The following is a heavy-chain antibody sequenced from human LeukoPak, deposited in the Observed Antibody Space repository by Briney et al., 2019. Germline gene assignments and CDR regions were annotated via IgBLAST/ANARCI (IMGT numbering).Heavy chain of an antibody. CDR3: ARDPGDTDWYNFDF. D-gene: IGHD3-9*01. V-gene: IGHV4-59*11. J-gene: IGHJ4*02. Sequence: SDTLSLTCTVSGGSMSGHFWSWFRRPPGKGLENIGYIHSSGSTYYNPSYKSRVTVSLEMSKNQFSLSLSSVTAADTAVYYCARDPGDTDWYNFDFWGQGILVTVSS. CDR1: GGSMSGHF. CDR2: IHSSGST.